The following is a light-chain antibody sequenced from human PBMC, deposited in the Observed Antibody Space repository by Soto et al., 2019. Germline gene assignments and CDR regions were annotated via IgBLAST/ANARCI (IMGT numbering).Light chain of an antibody. CDR3: SSFTTTSTLV. Sequence: QSVLTQPAAVSGSPGQSITISCTGTISDIGLYNYVSWYQQHPGKAPKLVIYEVSNRPSGVPDRFSGSKSDNTASLTISGLQAEDEANYYCSSFTTTSTLVFGAGTKVTVL. CDR1: ISDIGLYNY. CDR2: EVS. V-gene: IGLV2-14*01. J-gene: IGLJ1*01.